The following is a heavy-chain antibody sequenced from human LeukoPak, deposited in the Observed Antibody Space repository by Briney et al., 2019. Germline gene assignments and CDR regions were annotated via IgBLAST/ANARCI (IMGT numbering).Heavy chain of an antibody. Sequence: GGSLRLSCAGSGFTFSNYAMTWVRQAPGKGLEWVSVIYSGGSTYYADSVKGRFTISRDNSKNTLYLQMNSLRAEDTAVYYCAKQNGSYDYWGQGTLVTVSS. V-gene: IGHV3-53*01. CDR2: IYSGGST. J-gene: IGHJ4*02. CDR3: AKQNGSYDY. CDR1: GFTFSNYA. D-gene: IGHD1-26*01.